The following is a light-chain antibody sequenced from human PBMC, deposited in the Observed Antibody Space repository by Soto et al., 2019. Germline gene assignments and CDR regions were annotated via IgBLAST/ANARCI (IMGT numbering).Light chain of an antibody. CDR3: QQYNNWPLT. CDR2: GAS. Sequence: ERVMTQSPGKLSVSPGERATLSCRASQSVSNNLAWYQQKPGQAPRLLIYGASTRATGIPARFTGSGSGTEFTLTISSLQSEDLAVYYCQQYNNWPLTFGGGTKVQIK. CDR1: QSVSNN. V-gene: IGKV3-15*01. J-gene: IGKJ4*01.